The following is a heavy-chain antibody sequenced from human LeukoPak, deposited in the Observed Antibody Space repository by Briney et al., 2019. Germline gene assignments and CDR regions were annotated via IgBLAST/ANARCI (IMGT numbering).Heavy chain of an antibody. D-gene: IGHD3-10*02. CDR3: AELGITMIGGV. Sequence: GGSLILSCAASGFTFSSFLMSWVPQAPAKVLEWVANIEKDGSERYYVDSVKGRFTISRDKAKKSLYMQMNSVRAVDTGVYYCAELGITMIGGVWGKGTTVTISS. J-gene: IGHJ6*04. CDR2: IEKDGSER. V-gene: IGHV3-7*01. CDR1: GFTFSSFL.